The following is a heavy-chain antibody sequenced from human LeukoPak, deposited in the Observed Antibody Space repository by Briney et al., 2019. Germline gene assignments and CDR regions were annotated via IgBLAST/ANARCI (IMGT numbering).Heavy chain of an antibody. D-gene: IGHD2-8*01. CDR2: ISEEGSNE. CDR1: GFTFSTHG. V-gene: IGHV3-30*18. J-gene: IGHJ4*02. Sequence: GGSLRLSCAVSGFTFSTHGMHWVRQVPGKGLEGVALISEEGSNEYYADSVKGRFTISRDNSKNTLYLEMKSLRPEDTAVYYCAKGHIVLMVYPSDWGQGTLVTVSS. CDR3: AKGHIVLMVYPSD.